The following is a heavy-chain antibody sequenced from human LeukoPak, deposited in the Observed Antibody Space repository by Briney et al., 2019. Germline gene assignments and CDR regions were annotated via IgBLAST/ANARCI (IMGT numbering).Heavy chain of an antibody. Sequence: GGSLRLSCAASGFTFSSYEMNWVRQAPGKGLEWVSYISSSGSTIYYADSVKGRFTISGDNAKNSLYLQMNSLRAEDTAVDYCAELGITMIGGVWGKGTTVTISS. CDR1: GFTFSSYE. J-gene: IGHJ6*04. CDR3: AELGITMIGGV. V-gene: IGHV3-48*03. CDR2: ISSSGSTI. D-gene: IGHD3-10*02.